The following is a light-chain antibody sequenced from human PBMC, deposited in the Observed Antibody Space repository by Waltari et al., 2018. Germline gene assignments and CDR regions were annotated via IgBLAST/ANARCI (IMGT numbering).Light chain of an antibody. CDR2: AAS. V-gene: IGKV3-15*01. J-gene: IGKJ4*01. Sequence: SPSPAPLSVSTGTTGPLSCRASQRVNTNLAWYQQNPGQAPTRLIFAASTRAPGIPSRFGGSGSGTEFTLTITSLQFEDVGVYFCQQYHKWPPGGFGGGTKVEIE. CDR3: QQYHKWPPGG. CDR1: QRVNTN.